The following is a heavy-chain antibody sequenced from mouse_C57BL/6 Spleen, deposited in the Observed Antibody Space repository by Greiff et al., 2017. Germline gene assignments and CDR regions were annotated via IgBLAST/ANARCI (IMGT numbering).Heavy chain of an antibody. V-gene: IGHV5-17*01. J-gene: IGHJ2*01. CDR2: FRSGSSTI. CDR3: ARRGDGYDHYFDY. CDR1: GFSFSDYG. Sequence: LQVESGGGLVQPGGSLILCCASSGFSFSDYGMHWVRQAPEKGLEWVAYFRSGSSTIYYADTVKGRFTSSRDNAKNTLFLQMTSLRSEDTAMYYCARRGDGYDHYFDYWGQGTTLTVSA. D-gene: IGHD2-2*01.